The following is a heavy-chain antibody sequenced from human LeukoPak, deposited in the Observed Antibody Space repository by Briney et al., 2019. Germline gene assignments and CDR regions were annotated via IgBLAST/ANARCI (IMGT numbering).Heavy chain of an antibody. V-gene: IGHV3-23*01. CDR1: GFTFSSYA. CDR2: ISGSGGST. J-gene: IGHJ4*02. Sequence: PGGSLRLSCAASGFTFSSYAMSWVRQAPGKGLEWVSAISGSGGSTYYADSVKGRFTISRDNSKNTLYLQMNSLRVEDTAVYYCAKHRRDIVVVAATLDYWGQGTLVTVSS. CDR3: AKHRRDIVVVAATLDY. D-gene: IGHD2-15*01.